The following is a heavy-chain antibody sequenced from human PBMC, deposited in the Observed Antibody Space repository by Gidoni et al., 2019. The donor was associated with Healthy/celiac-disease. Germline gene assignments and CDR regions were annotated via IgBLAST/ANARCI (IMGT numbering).Heavy chain of an antibody. V-gene: IGHV4-39*01. Sequence: QLQLQESGPGLVKPSETLSLTCTVSGGSISSSSYYWGWIRQPPGKGLEWIGSIYYSGSTYYNPSLKSRVTISVDTSKNQFSLKLSSVTAADTAVYYCARPANYDWYFDLWGRGTLVTVSS. J-gene: IGHJ2*01. CDR1: GGSISSSSYY. CDR3: ARPANYDWYFDL. CDR2: IYYSGST. D-gene: IGHD3-16*01.